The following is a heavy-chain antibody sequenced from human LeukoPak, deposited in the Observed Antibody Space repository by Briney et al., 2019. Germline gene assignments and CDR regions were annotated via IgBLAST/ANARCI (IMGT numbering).Heavy chain of an antibody. Sequence: GGSLRLSCAASGFTFDDYAVHWVRQAPGKGLEWVSGISWNSGSIGYADSVKGRFTISRDNAKNSLYLQMNSLRAEDTALYYCATTVTQYYYYGMDVWGQGTTVTVSS. CDR2: ISWNSGSI. J-gene: IGHJ6*02. V-gene: IGHV3-9*01. CDR3: ATTVTQYYYYGMDV. CDR1: GFTFDDYA. D-gene: IGHD4-11*01.